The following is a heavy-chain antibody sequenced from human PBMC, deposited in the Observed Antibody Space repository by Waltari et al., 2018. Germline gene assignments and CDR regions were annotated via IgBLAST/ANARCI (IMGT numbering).Heavy chain of an antibody. J-gene: IGHJ4*02. D-gene: IGHD6-13*01. Sequence: QLQLQESGPGLVKPSETLSLTCTVSGGSISSSSYYWGWIRQPPGKGLEWIGSIYYSGGTNCNPALKLRVTISVDTSKNQFSLKLSSVTAADTAVYYCARLPIAAAGDYWGQGTLVTVSS. CDR2: IYYSGGT. CDR3: ARLPIAAAGDY. CDR1: GGSISSSSYY. V-gene: IGHV4-39*01.